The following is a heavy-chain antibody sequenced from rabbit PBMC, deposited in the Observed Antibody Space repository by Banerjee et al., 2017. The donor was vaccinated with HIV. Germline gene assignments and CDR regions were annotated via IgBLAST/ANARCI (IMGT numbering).Heavy chain of an antibody. J-gene: IGHJ4*01. D-gene: IGHD7-1*01. Sequence: QSLEESGGGLVQPGGSLTLSCKASGFDFSYYNIGWVRQAPGKGLEWIACMDAGSSGSTNYASWAKGRFTISKTSSTTVTLQMTSLTAADTATYFCARGDGAYAGYDGLWGQGTLVTV. CDR2: MDAGSSGST. CDR3: ARGDGAYAGYDGL. CDR1: GFDFSYYN. V-gene: IGHV1S40*01.